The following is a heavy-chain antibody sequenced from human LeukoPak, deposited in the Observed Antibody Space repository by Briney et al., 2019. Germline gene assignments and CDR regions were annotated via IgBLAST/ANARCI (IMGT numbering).Heavy chain of an antibody. CDR3: TRGPIQLWLHNGIDV. V-gene: IGHV3-49*04. CDR1: GFTSSDRA. J-gene: IGHJ6*02. Sequence: PGGSLRLSCTASGFTSSDRAMGWARQAPGKGPEGGGFIRRTSYRETTEYAASVKGRFTIARDNSNNIVYLAMNSLRIEGTGVYYCTRGPIQLWLHNGIDVWGQGTTVTVSS. CDR2: IRRTSYRETT. D-gene: IGHD1-1*01.